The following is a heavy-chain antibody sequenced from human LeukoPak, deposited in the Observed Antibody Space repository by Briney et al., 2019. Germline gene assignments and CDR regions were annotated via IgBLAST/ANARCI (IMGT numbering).Heavy chain of an antibody. CDR1: GFTFSNYA. Sequence: GRSLRLSCAASGFTFSNYAMHWVRQAPGKGLEWVAVISYDGHYKYYADSVKGRFTISRDNSRNTLYLQMNSLRGEDTAVYYCARDHAADIVATGGDYWGQGTLVTVSS. CDR3: ARDHAADIVATGGDY. D-gene: IGHD5-12*01. V-gene: IGHV3-30-3*01. CDR2: ISYDGHYK. J-gene: IGHJ4*02.